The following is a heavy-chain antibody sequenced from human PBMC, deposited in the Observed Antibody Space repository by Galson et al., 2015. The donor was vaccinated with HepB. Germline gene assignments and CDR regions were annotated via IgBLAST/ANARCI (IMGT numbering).Heavy chain of an antibody. CDR1: GFTFSTYT. V-gene: IGHV3-21*01. Sequence: SLRLSCAASGFTFSTYTMNWVRQAPGKGLEWVSSITSGSSYIYYADSLNGRFTISRDNAKNSLYLQMNSLRAEDTAIYFCTRDPGYQRPDYFDYWGQGTLVAVSS. CDR3: TRDPGYQRPDYFDY. CDR2: ITSGSSYI. J-gene: IGHJ4*02. D-gene: IGHD5-18*01.